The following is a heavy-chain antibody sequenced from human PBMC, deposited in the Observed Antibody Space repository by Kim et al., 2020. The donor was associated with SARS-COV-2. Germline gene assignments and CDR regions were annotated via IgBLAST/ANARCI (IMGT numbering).Heavy chain of an antibody. J-gene: IGHJ3*02. V-gene: IGHV3-23*01. CDR3: AKSQGVGSSWYESVFSAAFDI. CDR2: ISGSGGST. D-gene: IGHD6-13*01. Sequence: GGSLRLSCAASGFTFSSYAMSWVRQAPGKGLEWVSAISGSGGSTYYADSVKGRFTISRDNSKNTLYLQMNSLRAEDTAVYYCAKSQGVGSSWYESVFSAAFDIWGQGTMVTVSS. CDR1: GFTFSSYA.